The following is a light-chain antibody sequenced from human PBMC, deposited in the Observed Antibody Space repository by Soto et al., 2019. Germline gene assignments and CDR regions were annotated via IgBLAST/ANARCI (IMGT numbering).Light chain of an antibody. J-gene: IGKJ5*01. CDR3: QEYDGAPPIT. Sequence: EIVLTQSPATLSLSPGERATLSCRASQSVSSYLAWYQQKPGQAPRLLIFFASTRVTGIPARFSGSGSGADFTLTISSLEPEDFAVYYCQEYDGAPPITFGLGTRLEIK. V-gene: IGKV3-11*01. CDR1: QSVSSY. CDR2: FAS.